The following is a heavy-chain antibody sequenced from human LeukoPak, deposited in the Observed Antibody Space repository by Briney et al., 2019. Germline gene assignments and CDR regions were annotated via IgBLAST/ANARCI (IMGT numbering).Heavy chain of an antibody. CDR3: ATFVRIAAAGTFDY. CDR1: GGSISSYY. CDR2: IYYSGST. D-gene: IGHD6-13*01. Sequence: SETLSLTCTVSGGSISSYYWSWIRQPPGKGLEWIGYIYYSGSTNYNPSLKSRVTISVDTSKNQFSLKPSSVTAADTAVYYCATFVRIAAAGTFDYWGQGTLVTVSS. J-gene: IGHJ4*02. V-gene: IGHV4-59*01.